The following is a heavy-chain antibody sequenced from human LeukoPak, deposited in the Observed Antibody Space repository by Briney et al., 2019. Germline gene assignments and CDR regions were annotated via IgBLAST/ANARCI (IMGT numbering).Heavy chain of an antibody. CDR2: IYHSGST. J-gene: IGHJ6*02. D-gene: IGHD6-19*01. V-gene: IGHV4-30-2*01. Sequence: TFGDYALSWFRQAPGKGLEWIGYIYHSGSTYFNPSLKSRVTISVDRSKNQFSLKLSSVTAADTAVYYCARGNGGWPFSYYYGMDVWGQGTTVTVSS. CDR3: ARGNGGWPFSYYYGMDV. CDR1: TFGDYA.